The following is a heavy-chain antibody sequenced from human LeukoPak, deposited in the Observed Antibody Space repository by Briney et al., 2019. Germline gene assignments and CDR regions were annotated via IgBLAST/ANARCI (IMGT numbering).Heavy chain of an antibody. Sequence: SETVSLTCTVSGGSISSYYWSWTRQPPGKGLEWIGHIFYSGSTNYNPSLKSRVTISVDTSKNQFSLKLSSVTAADTAVYYCARGSSPNTIWGQRPVLPVSS. J-gene: IGHJ4*02. CDR1: GGSISSYY. CDR3: ARGSSPNTI. V-gene: IGHV4-59*01. CDR2: IFYSGST. D-gene: IGHD3-10*01.